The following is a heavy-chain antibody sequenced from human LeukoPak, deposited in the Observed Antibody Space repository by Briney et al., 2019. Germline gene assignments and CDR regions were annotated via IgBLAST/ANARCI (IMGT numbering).Heavy chain of an antibody. J-gene: IGHJ5*02. CDR1: GYTFTSYY. CDR2: TNPSGGST. V-gene: IGHV1-46*01. D-gene: IGHD3-10*01. Sequence: ASVKVSCKASGYTFTSYYMHWVRQAPGQGLEWMGITNPSGGSTSYAQKFQGRVTMTRDTSTSTVYMELFSLRSEDTAVYYCARSSGPRDWFDPWGQGTLVTVSS. CDR3: ARSSGPRDWFDP.